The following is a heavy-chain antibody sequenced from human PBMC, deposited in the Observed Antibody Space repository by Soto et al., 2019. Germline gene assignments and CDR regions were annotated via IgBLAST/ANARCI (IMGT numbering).Heavy chain of an antibody. J-gene: IGHJ4*02. CDR1: GGSISSSSYY. CDR3: ARDTRYDSSGYHFDY. Sequence: SETLSLTCTVSGGSISSSSYYWGWIRQPPGKGLEWIGSIYYSGSTYYNPSLKSRVTISVDTSKNQFSLKLSSVTAADTAVYYCARDTRYDSSGYHFDYWGQGTLVTVSS. CDR2: IYYSGST. D-gene: IGHD3-22*01. V-gene: IGHV4-39*07.